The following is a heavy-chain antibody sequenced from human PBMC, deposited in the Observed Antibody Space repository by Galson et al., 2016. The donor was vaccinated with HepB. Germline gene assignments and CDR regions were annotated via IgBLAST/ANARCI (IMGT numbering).Heavy chain of an antibody. V-gene: IGHV3-74*01. D-gene: IGHD5-18*01. Sequence: SLRLSCAASGFTFSNYAMTWVRPAPGKGLVWVSRISSDGRTANQADSVKGRFTISRENARNTVYLQMNSLTAEDTAVYYCGAFRGDSSGYGEYCSQGPLVTVSS. CDR2: ISSDGRTA. CDR3: GAFRGDSSGYGEY. J-gene: IGHJ4*02. CDR1: GFTFSNYA.